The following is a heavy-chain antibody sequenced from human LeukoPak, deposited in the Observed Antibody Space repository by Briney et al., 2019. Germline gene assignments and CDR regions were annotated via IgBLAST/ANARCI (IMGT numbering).Heavy chain of an antibody. J-gene: IGHJ6*02. V-gene: IGHV3-30*02. Sequence: GGSLRLSCAASGFTFSSYGMHWVRQAPGKGLEWVAFIRYDGSNKYYADSVKGRFTISSDNSKNTLYLQMNSLRAEDTAVYYCASLGGSGWSVGGYYYGMDVWGQGTTVTVSS. D-gene: IGHD6-19*01. CDR3: ASLGGSGWSVGGYYYGMDV. CDR2: IRYDGSNK. CDR1: GFTFSSYG.